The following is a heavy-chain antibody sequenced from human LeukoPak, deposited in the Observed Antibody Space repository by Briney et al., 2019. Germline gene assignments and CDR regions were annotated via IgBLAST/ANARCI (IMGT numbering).Heavy chain of an antibody. CDR2: INHSGST. Sequence: SETLSLTCAVYGGSFSGYSWSWIRQPPGKGLEWIGEINHSGSTNNNPSLKSRVTISVDTSKNQFSLKVSSVTAEDTAVYYCAVTGYQFDYWGQGTLVTVSS. V-gene: IGHV4-34*01. CDR1: GGSFSGYS. J-gene: IGHJ4*02. CDR3: AVTGYQFDY. D-gene: IGHD3-9*01.